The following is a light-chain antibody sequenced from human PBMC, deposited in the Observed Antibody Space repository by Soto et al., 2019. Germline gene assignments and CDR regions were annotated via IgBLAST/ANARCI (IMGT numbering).Light chain of an antibody. CDR1: QDISDV. CDR2: DAS. Sequence: QLTQSPSALSAFVGGRVTITCQASQDISDVLNWYQQQPGKAPKVLIYDASKLQTGVPSRFSGRGSGKDFTFTISSLQPDDSGTYYCQQFYDLPITFGQGTRLE. J-gene: IGKJ5*01. V-gene: IGKV1-33*01. CDR3: QQFYDLPIT.